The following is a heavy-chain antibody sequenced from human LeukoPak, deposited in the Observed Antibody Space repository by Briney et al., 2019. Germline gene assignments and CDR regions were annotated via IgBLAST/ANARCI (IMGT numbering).Heavy chain of an antibody. CDR2: IIPILGTA. CDR3: ARDQGAHYYGSGRRGWFDP. Sequence: ASVTVSFTASGGTFSIYAISWVRQAPGQGLEWMGGIIPILGTANYAQKFQGRVTITADESTSTAYMELSSLRSEDTAVYYCARDQGAHYYGSGRRGWFDPWGQGTLVTISS. V-gene: IGHV1-69*13. D-gene: IGHD3-10*01. J-gene: IGHJ5*02. CDR1: GGTFSIYA.